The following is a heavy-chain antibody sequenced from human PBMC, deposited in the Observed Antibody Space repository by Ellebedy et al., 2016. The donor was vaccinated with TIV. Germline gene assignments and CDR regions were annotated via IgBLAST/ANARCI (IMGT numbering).Heavy chain of an antibody. Sequence: AASVKVSCKASGGTFSSYAISWVRQAPGQGLEWMGWISAYNGNTNYAQKLQGRVTMTTDTSTSTAYMELRSLRSDDTAVYYCARVTAHKHIYYYYGMDVWGQGTTVTVSS. V-gene: IGHV1-18*01. CDR3: ARVTAHKHIYYYYGMDV. J-gene: IGHJ6*02. CDR1: GGTFSSYA. CDR2: ISAYNGNT.